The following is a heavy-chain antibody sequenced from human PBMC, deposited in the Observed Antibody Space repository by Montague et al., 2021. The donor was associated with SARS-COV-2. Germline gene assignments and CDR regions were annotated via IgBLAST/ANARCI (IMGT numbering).Heavy chain of an antibody. D-gene: IGHD1-26*01. CDR1: GFTFSDYY. CDR2: ISSSGSTI. Sequence: SLRLSCAASGFTFSDYYMSWIRQAPGKGLEWVSYISSSGSTIYYADSVKGRFTISRDNAKNSLYLQMNSLRAEDTAIYYCARESGSGSYYDYFDYWGQGALVTVS. CDR3: ARESGSGSYYDYFDY. V-gene: IGHV3-11*01. J-gene: IGHJ4*02.